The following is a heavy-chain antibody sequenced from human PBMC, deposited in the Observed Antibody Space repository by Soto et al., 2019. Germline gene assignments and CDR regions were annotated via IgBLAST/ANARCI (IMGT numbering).Heavy chain of an antibody. Sequence: EVQLVESGGGLVQPGGSLRLSCAASGFTFSSHSMNWVRRAPGKGLEWVSYISSSTRTIYYADSVKGRFTVSRDNAKKSMYLQMNSLRAENTAVYYCARDDEMGYFDYWGQGTLVTVSS. V-gene: IGHV3-48*01. CDR2: ISSSTRTI. CDR3: ARDDEMGYFDY. CDR1: GFTFSSHS. J-gene: IGHJ4*02. D-gene: IGHD3-16*01.